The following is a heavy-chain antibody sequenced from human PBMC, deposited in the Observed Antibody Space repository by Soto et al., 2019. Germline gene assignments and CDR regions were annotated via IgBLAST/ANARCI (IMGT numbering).Heavy chain of an antibody. D-gene: IGHD6-6*01. CDR1: GFTFSSYA. CDR2: ISYDGSNK. Sequence: GGSLRLSCAASGFTFSSYAMHWVRQAPGKGLEWVAVISYDGSNKYYADSVKGRFTISRDNSKNTLYLQMNSLRAEDTAVYYCARDYVGGAARPGYGMDVWGQGTTVTAP. V-gene: IGHV3-30-3*01. J-gene: IGHJ6*02. CDR3: ARDYVGGAARPGYGMDV.